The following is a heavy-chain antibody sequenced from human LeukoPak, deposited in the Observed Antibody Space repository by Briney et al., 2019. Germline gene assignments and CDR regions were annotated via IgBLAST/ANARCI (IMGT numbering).Heavy chain of an antibody. D-gene: IGHD1-26*01. CDR3: ARPLASYTAEGWFDP. CDR2: IYYSGST. CDR1: GGSISSSSYY. V-gene: IGHV4-39*01. J-gene: IGHJ5*02. Sequence: PSETLSLTCTVSGGSISSSSYYWGWIRQPPGKGLEWIGSIYYSGSTYYNPSLNSRVTISVDTSKNQFSLKLSSVTAADTAVYYCARPLASYTAEGWFDPWGQGTLVTVSS.